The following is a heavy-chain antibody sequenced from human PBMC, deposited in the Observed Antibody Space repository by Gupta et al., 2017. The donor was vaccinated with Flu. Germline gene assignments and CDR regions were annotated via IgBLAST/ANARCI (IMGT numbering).Heavy chain of an antibody. Sequence: CTVSGGSISSSSYYWGWIRQPPGKGLEWIGSIYYSGSTYYNPSLKSRVTMSIDTSETQFSLRLTSVTAADTAVYYCARGYYYMDIWGKGTTVTVSS. CDR3: ARGYYYMDI. CDR2: IYYSGST. CDR1: GGSISSSSYY. V-gene: IGHV4-39*01. J-gene: IGHJ6*03.